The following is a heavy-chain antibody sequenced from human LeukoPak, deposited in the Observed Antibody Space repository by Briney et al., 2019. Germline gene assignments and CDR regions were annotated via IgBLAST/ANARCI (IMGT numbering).Heavy chain of an antibody. Sequence: GGSLRLSCAASGFTFSSCGMHWVRQAPGKGLEWVAAISYDGSNKYYADSVKGRFTISRDNSKNTLYLQMNSLRAEDTAVYYCAKDVGYYYDSSGSAAFDIWGQGTMVIVSS. CDR3: AKDVGYYYDSSGSAAFDI. V-gene: IGHV3-30*18. J-gene: IGHJ3*02. CDR2: ISYDGSNK. CDR1: GFTFSSCG. D-gene: IGHD3-22*01.